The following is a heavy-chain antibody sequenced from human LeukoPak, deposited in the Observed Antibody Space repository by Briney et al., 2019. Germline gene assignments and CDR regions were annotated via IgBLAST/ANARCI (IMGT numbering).Heavy chain of an antibody. J-gene: IGHJ3*02. CDR3: ARALVIRLGEPTDAFDI. D-gene: IGHD3-16*01. V-gene: IGHV1-2*02. CDR1: GYTFTGYY. Sequence: ASVKVSCKASGYTFTGYYMHWVRQAPGQGLEWMGWINPNSGGTNYAQKFQGRVTMTRDTSISTAYMELSRLRSDDTAVYYCARALVIRLGEPTDAFDIWGQGTMVTVSS. CDR2: INPNSGGT.